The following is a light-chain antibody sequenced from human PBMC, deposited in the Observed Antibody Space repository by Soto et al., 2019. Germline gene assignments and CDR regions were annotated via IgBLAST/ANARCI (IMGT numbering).Light chain of an antibody. CDR2: AAS. CDR1: LGIIDY. J-gene: IGKJ4*01. Sequence: DIEMTQSPSSLSASVGDRVTITCRANLGIIDYLAWYQQKPGKVPKLLIYAASTLQTGVPSRFSGSGSRTDFTLTISNLQPEDVATYYCQKYNSAPLTFGGGTKVEIK. V-gene: IGKV1-27*01. CDR3: QKYNSAPLT.